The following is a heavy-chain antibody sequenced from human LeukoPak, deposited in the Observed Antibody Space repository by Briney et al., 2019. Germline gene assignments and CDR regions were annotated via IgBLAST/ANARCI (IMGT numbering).Heavy chain of an antibody. V-gene: IGHV3-23*01. CDR2: ISGNGLGT. CDR3: AKDANYLRSSGYLLPIDV. Sequence: GGSQSLSCAASGFTFSRNAMNWVRQAPGKGLEWVAAISGNGLGTYYADSVKGRFNISRDNSRNTLYLQMNSLRIEDTAFYYCAKDANYLRSSGYLLPIDVWGQGTLVTVSS. D-gene: IGHD3-22*01. J-gene: IGHJ1*01. CDR1: GFTFSRNA.